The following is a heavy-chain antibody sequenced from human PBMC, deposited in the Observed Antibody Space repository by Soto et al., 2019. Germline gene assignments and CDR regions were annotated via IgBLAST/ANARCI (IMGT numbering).Heavy chain of an antibody. CDR3: AKDLTGYCSSTSCPSWFDP. J-gene: IGHJ5*02. CDR1: GFTFSSYA. V-gene: IGHV3-23*01. D-gene: IGHD2-2*01. CDR2: ISGSGGST. Sequence: GVLRLSCAASGFTFSSYAMSWVRQAPGKGLEWVSAISGSGGSTYYADSVKGRFTISRDNSKNTLYLQMNSLRAEDTAVYYCAKDLTGYCSSTSCPSWFDPWGQGTLVTVSS.